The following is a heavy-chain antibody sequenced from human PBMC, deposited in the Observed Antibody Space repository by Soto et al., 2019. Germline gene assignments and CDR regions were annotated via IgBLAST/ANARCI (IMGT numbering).Heavy chain of an antibody. J-gene: IGHJ6*02. CDR2: IKQDGSEK. Sequence: GGSLRLSCAASGFTFSSYWMSWVRQTPGKGLEWVANIKQDGSEKYYVDSVKGRFTISRDNAKNSLYLQMNSLRAEDTAVYYCARDIVGATPYYYYGMDVWGQGTTVTVSS. V-gene: IGHV3-7*01. CDR1: GFTFSSYW. D-gene: IGHD1-26*01. CDR3: ARDIVGATPYYYYGMDV.